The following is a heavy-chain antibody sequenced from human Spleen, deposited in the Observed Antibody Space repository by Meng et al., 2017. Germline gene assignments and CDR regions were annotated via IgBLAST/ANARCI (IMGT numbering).Heavy chain of an antibody. CDR2: ISGSGGST. J-gene: IGHJ3*02. V-gene: IGHV3-23*01. CDR3: AKGGYCSSSTCYSADAFDI. Sequence: ETLSLTCAASGFTFSSYAMSWVRQAPGKGLEWVSAISGSGGSTYYADSVKGRFTISRDNSKSTLYLQMNSLRAEDTAVYYCAKGGYCSSSTCYSADAFDIWGQGTMVTVSS. CDR1: GFTFSSYA. D-gene: IGHD2-2*03.